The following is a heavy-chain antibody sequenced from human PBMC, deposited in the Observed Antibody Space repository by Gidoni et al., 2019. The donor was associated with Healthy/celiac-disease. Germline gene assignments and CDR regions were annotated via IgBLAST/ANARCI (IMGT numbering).Heavy chain of an antibody. D-gene: IGHD1-26*01. J-gene: IGHJ3*02. V-gene: IGHV4-39*01. CDR3: ARWPYIVGATNAFDI. Sequence: LQLQASGPGLVKPSETLSLTCTVSGGSFSSSSYYWGWNRQPPGKGLEWIGSIYYSGSTYYNPSLKSRVTISVDTSKNQFSLKLSSVTAADTAVYYCARWPYIVGATNAFDIWGQGTMVTVSS. CDR1: GGSFSSSSYY. CDR2: IYYSGST.